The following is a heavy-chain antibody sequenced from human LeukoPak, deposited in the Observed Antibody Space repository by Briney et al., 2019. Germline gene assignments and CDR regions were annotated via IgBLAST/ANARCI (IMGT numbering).Heavy chain of an antibody. CDR2: INYSGTT. Sequence: SETLSLTCTVAGGSISSGDYYWSWIRQPPGKGLEWIGYINYSGTTYYNPSLKSRITISVDTSKSQFSLRLTSVTAADTAVYYCARARSCTGGKCFRSFDYWGQGTLVTVSS. D-gene: IGHD2-8*02. J-gene: IGHJ4*02. CDR3: ARARSCTGGKCFRSFDY. CDR1: GGSISSGDYY. V-gene: IGHV4-30-4*08.